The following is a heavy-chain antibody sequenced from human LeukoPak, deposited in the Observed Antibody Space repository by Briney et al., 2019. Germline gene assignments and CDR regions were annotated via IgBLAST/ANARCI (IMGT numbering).Heavy chain of an antibody. CDR2: ISSSGSST. D-gene: IGHD6-19*01. Sequence: PGGSLRLSCAASGFTFSDYYMSWFRQAPGKGLEWVTYISSSGSSTYYADSVKGRFTISRDNARNSLYLQMNSLRAEDTAVYYCVRSSSGSLGGSWDQGTLVTVSS. J-gene: IGHJ5*02. CDR3: VRSSSGSLGGS. CDR1: GFTFSDYY. V-gene: IGHV3-11*01.